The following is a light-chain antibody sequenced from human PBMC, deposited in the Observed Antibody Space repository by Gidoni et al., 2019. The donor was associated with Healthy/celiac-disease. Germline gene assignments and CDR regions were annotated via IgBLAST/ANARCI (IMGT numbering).Light chain of an antibody. CDR1: QRVSSN. CDR2: GAS. Sequence: EIVMTQSPATLSVSPGERATLSGRASQRVSSNFARYQPKPGQAPRLHIYGASTSATGIPARCSGCGSETAFTLTISSLQSEAFAVYYCQQYSHWPTFGEGTKVEIK. CDR3: QQYSHWPT. V-gene: IGKV3-15*01. J-gene: IGKJ4*01.